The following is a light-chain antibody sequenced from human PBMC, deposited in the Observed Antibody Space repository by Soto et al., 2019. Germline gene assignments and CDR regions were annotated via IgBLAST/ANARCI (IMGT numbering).Light chain of an antibody. CDR3: CSFAGSYTDV. J-gene: IGLJ1*01. Sequence: QSVLTQPRSVSGSPGQSVTISCTGTSSDVGRYDYVSWYQQHPGKAPKLIIYDVSERPSGVPDRFSGSKFGNTASLNISGLQAEDEADYSCCSFAGSYTDVFGSGTKVTVL. CDR1: SSDVGRYDY. V-gene: IGLV2-11*01. CDR2: DVS.